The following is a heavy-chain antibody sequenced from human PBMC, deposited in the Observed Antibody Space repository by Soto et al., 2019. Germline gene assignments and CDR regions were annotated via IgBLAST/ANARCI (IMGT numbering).Heavy chain of an antibody. CDR1: GFSLSTSGMC. D-gene: IGHD1-20*01. CDR3: ARIPGITGTHHDAFDI. V-gene: IGHV2-70*11. CDR2: IDWDDDK. Sequence: SGPTLVKPTQTLTLTCTFSGFSLSTSGMCVSWIRQPPGKALEWLARIDWDDDKYYSTSLKTRLTISKDTSKNQVVLTMTNMDPVDTATYYCARIPGITGTHHDAFDIWGQGTMVTVSS. J-gene: IGHJ3*02.